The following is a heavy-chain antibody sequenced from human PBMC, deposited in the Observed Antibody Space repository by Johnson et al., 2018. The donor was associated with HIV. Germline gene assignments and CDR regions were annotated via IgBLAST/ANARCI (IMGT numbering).Heavy chain of an antibody. CDR2: ISYDGSNK. Sequence: QVQLVESGGGLVQPGGSLRLSCVDSGVSFSSYWMSWVRQAPGKGLEWVAVISYDGSNKYYADSVKGRFTISRDNSKNTLYLQMNSLRAEDTAVYYCAKDMRQWELLDAFDIWGQGTMVTVSS. J-gene: IGHJ3*02. D-gene: IGHD1-26*01. CDR1: GVSFSSYW. CDR3: AKDMRQWELLDAFDI. V-gene: IGHV3-30*18.